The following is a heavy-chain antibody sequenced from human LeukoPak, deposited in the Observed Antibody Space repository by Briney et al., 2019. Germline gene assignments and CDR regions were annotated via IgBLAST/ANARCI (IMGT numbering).Heavy chain of an antibody. CDR1: GYTFTSYG. CDR2: ISAYNGNT. V-gene: IGHV1-18*01. Sequence: ASVKVSCKAPGYTFTSYGISWVRQAPGQGLEWMGWISAYNGNTNYAQKLQGRVTMTTDTSTSTAYMELRSLRSDDTAVYYCARVGPDVDTAMVSGYFDYWGQGTLVTVSS. CDR3: ARVGPDVDTAMVSGYFDY. D-gene: IGHD5-18*01. J-gene: IGHJ4*02.